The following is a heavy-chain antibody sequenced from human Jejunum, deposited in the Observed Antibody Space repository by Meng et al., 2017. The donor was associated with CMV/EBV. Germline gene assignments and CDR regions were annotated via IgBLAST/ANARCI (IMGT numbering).Heavy chain of an antibody. D-gene: IGHD2-21*02. CDR1: GGTFGTYR. V-gene: IGHV1-69*04. J-gene: IGHJ4*02. CDR3: ARDSSVTY. CDR2: VIPILGIT. Sequence: KLSGKAAGGTFGTYRVSGVRQAPGQMLEWMGRVIPILGITNYAQKFQDRITITADKSTGTAYMELSSLRSDDTAMYYCARDSSVTYWGQGTLVTVSS.